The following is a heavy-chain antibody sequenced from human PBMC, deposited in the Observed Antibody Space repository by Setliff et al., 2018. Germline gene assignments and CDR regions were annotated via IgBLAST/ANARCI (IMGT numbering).Heavy chain of an antibody. CDR1: GYTFTSYA. CDR3: AKNGFGVVALGVNNWFDP. D-gene: IGHD3-10*01. J-gene: IGHJ5*02. Sequence: ASVKVSCKASGYTFTSYAMNWVRQAPGQGLEWMGWINTNTGNPTYAQGFTGRFVFSLDTSVSTAYLQISSLKAEDTAVYYCAKNGFGVVALGVNNWFDPWGQGTLVTVSS. V-gene: IGHV7-4-1*02. CDR2: INTNTGNP.